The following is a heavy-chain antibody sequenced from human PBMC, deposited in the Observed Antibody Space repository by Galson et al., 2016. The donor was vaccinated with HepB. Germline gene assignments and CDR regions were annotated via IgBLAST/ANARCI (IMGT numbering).Heavy chain of an antibody. CDR2: ISSSGSTI. Sequence: SLRLSCAASGFTFSSYEMNWVRQAPGKGLEWVSYISSSGSTIYYADSVKGRFTISRDNAKNTLYLQMNSLRAEDTAVYYCAKGRVSGKRGLDFDYWGQGTLVTVSS. V-gene: IGHV3-48*03. CDR1: GFTFSSYE. D-gene: IGHD3-10*01. CDR3: AKGRVSGKRGLDFDY. J-gene: IGHJ4*02.